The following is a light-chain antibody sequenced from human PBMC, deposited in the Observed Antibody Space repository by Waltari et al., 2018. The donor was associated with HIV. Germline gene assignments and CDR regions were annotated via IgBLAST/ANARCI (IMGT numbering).Light chain of an antibody. V-gene: IGKV4-1*01. J-gene: IGKJ4*01. CDR1: QRLLYSSNNQNH. CDR3: HQYHGLPLT. Sequence: SSDSPAVTPARISYNTCTSRQRLLYSSNNQNHIVRYQQKPGQPPKLLAYWASTRESGVPDRFSGSGSGTDVTLTIRSRQAEDVAIEFCHQYHGLPLTFVGGTRVEI. CDR2: WAS.